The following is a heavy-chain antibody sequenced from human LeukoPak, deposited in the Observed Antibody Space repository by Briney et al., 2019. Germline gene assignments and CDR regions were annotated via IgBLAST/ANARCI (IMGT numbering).Heavy chain of an antibody. D-gene: IGHD5-12*01. CDR3: AKVGTIVATIQGYYFDY. CDR2: ISGSGGST. V-gene: IGHV3-23*01. CDR1: GFTFSSYA. J-gene: IGHJ4*02. Sequence: GGSLRPSCAASGFTFSSYAMSWVRQAPGKGLEWVSAISGSGGSTYYADSVKGRFTISRDNSKNTLYLQMNSLRAEDTAVYYCAKVGTIVATIQGYYFDYWGQGTLVTVSS.